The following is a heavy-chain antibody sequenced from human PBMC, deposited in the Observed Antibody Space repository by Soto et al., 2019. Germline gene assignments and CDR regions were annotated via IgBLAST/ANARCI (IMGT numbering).Heavy chain of an antibody. CDR1: GGSISSSSYY. CDR2: INHSGST. D-gene: IGHD2-15*01. V-gene: IGHV4-39*07. CDR3: ARVYCSGGSCYVPYYYYYYMDV. J-gene: IGHJ6*03. Sequence: SETLSLTCTVAGGSISSSSYYCGWIHQPPGKGLEWIGEINHSGSTNYNPSLKSRVTISVDTSKNQFSLKLSSVTAADTAVYYCARVYCSGGSCYVPYYYYYYMDVWGKGTTVTVSS.